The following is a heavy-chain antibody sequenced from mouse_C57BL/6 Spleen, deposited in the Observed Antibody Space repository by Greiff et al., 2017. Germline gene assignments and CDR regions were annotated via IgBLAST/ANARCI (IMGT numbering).Heavy chain of an antibody. J-gene: IGHJ2*01. Sequence: QVQLQQSGAELMKPGASVKLSCKATGYTFTGYWIEGVKQRPGHGLEWSGEMLPGSGSTNYNEKFKGKATFTADTSSNTAYMQLSSLTTEDSAIYYCAREGGYYGSSYGGYWGQGTTLTVSS. D-gene: IGHD1-1*01. CDR1: GYTFTGYW. V-gene: IGHV1-9*01. CDR2: MLPGSGST. CDR3: AREGGYYGSSYGGY.